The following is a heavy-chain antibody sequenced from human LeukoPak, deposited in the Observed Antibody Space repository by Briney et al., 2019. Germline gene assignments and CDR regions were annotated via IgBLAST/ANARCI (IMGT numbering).Heavy chain of an antibody. D-gene: IGHD6-19*01. J-gene: IGHJ4*02. CDR1: GYTFTGYY. CDR2: INPNSGGT. CDR3: ARDLGSGWYRDY. V-gene: IGHV1-2*06. Sequence: ASVKVSCKASGYTFTGYYMHWVRQAPGQGLEWMGRINPNSGGTNYAQKFQGRVTMTRDTSISTAHMELSRLRSDDTAVYYCARDLGSGWYRDYWGQGTLVTVSS.